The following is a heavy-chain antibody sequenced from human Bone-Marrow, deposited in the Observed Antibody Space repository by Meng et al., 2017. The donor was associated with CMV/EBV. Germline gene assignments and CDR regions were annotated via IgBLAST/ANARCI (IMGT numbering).Heavy chain of an antibody. D-gene: IGHD3-3*01. CDR2: ISSSSSYI. CDR3: ARVDSSGSYTFYY. V-gene: IGHV3-21*01. CDR1: GFTFSSYS. Sequence: GESLKISCAASGFTFSSYSMNWVRQAPGKGLEWVSSISSSSSYIYYADSVKGRFTISRDNAKNSLYLQMNSLRADDTAVYYCARVDSSGSYTFYYWGQGTLVTVSS. J-gene: IGHJ4*02.